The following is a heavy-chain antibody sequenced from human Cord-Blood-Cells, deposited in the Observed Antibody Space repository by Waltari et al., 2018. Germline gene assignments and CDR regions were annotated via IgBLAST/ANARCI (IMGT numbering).Heavy chain of an antibody. V-gene: IGHV3-30*03. D-gene: IGHD4-4*01. CDR3: ALTTVTTYYFDY. CDR1: GFTFSSDG. CDR2: ISYDGSNK. J-gene: IGHJ4*02. Sequence: QVQMVESGGGVVQPGRSLRLSCTASGFTFSSDGLPWVRQAPGKGLEWVAVISYDGSNKYYADSVKGRFTISRDNSKNTLYLQMNSLRAEDTAVYYCALTTVTTYYFDYWGQGTLVTVSS.